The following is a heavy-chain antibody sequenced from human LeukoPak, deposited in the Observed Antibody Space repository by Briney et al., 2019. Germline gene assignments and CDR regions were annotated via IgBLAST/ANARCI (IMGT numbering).Heavy chain of an antibody. J-gene: IGHJ4*02. D-gene: IGHD4-17*01. Sequence: SETLSLTCTVSGGSIGSYYWSWIRQPAGKGLEWIGRIYNNGNSNYNPSLRSRLTMSVDTSKNQFSLRLTSVTAADTAVYYCVREGRYGDYEGYWGQGTLVTVSS. CDR2: IYNNGNS. CDR1: GGSIGSYY. V-gene: IGHV4-4*07. CDR3: VREGRYGDYEGY.